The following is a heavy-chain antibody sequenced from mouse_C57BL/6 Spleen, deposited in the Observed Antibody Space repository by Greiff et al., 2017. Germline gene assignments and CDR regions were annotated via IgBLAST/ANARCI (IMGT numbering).Heavy chain of an antibody. CDR3: ARDKTTVVEGYFDV. CDR2: ISYDGSN. Sequence: EVKLVESGPGLVKPSQSLSLTCSVTGYSITSGYYWNWIRQFPGNKLEWMGYISYDGSNNYNPSLKNRISITRDTSKNQFFLKLNSVTTEDTATYYCARDKTTVVEGYFDVWGTGTTVTVSS. V-gene: IGHV3-6*01. D-gene: IGHD1-1*01. CDR1: GYSITSGYY. J-gene: IGHJ1*03.